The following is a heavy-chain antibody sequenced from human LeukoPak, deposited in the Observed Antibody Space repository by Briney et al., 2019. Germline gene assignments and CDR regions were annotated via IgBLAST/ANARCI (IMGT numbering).Heavy chain of an antibody. CDR2: ISYDGSNK. CDR3: AKDGQGFDY. CDR1: GFTFSSYG. J-gene: IGHJ4*02. V-gene: IGHV3-30*18. Sequence: GGSLRLSCAASGFTFSSYGMHWVRQAPGKGLEWVAVISYDGSNKYYADSVKGRFTISRDNSKNTLYLQMNSLRAEDTAVYYCAKDGQGFDYWGQGTLSPSPQ.